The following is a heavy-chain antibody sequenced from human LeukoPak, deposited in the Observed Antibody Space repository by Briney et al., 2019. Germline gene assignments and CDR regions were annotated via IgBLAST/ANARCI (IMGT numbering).Heavy chain of an antibody. CDR2: TYYKSKWYN. CDR1: GDSVYSNSVA. V-gene: IGHV6-1*01. CDR3: ARGDTSMVD. Sequence: SQTLSLTCAISGDSVYSNSVAWNWIRQSPSRGLDWLGRTYYKSKWYNNYAVSVKSRITINPDTSKNQFSLQLNSVTPEDTAVYYCARGDTSMVDWGQGTLVTVSS. D-gene: IGHD5-18*01. J-gene: IGHJ4*02.